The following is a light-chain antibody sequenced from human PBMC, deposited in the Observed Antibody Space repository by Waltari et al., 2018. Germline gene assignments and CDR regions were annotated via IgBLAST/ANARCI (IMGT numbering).Light chain of an antibody. Sequence: IDMTQSPSSLSASVGDRITVTCRASQDIGNFLAWYQQTPGKRPKLLIYAASTLQAGVRSRFSGSGSGTDFTLTVSNLQPEDVATYYCQKYNTYPYTFGPGTKVDI. J-gene: IGKJ3*01. CDR2: AAS. V-gene: IGKV1-27*01. CDR3: QKYNTYPYT. CDR1: QDIGNF.